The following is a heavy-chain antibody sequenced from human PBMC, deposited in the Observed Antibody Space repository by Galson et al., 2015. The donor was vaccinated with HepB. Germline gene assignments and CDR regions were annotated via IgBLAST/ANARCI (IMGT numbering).Heavy chain of an antibody. J-gene: IGHJ6*02. D-gene: IGHD1-7*01. CDR2: VDPEDGEP. CDR1: GYTFTDYY. Sequence: VKVSCKVSGYTFTDYYMHWVQQAPGKGLEWMGLVDPEDGEPIYAEKFQGRVTITADTSTDTAYMELSSLRSEDTAVYYCATRAEITGTLEADRLFYYYGLDVWGQGTTVTVSS. CDR3: ATRAEITGTLEADRLFYYYGLDV. V-gene: IGHV1-69-2*01.